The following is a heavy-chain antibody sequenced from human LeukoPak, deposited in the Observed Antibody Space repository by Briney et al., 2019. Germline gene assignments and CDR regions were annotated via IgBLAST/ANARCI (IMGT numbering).Heavy chain of an antibody. Sequence: GASVKVSCKASGYTFTSYGISWVRQAPGQGLEWMGWISAYNGNTNYAQKLQGRVTMTTDTSTSTAYMELRSLRSDDTAVYYCARRLEYRLLWQPYYYYYYMDVWGKGTTVTVSS. D-gene: IGHD2-2*01. V-gene: IGHV1-18*01. CDR1: GYTFTSYG. CDR2: ISAYNGNT. J-gene: IGHJ6*03. CDR3: ARRLEYRLLWQPYYYYYYMDV.